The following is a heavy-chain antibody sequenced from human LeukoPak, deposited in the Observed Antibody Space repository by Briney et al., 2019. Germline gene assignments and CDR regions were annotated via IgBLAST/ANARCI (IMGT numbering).Heavy chain of an antibody. J-gene: IGHJ4*02. CDR3: AKNPTVVNPRPYFDY. D-gene: IGHD4-23*01. CDR2: IYHSGST. Sequence: PSETLSLTCAVSGGSISSGGYSWSWIRQPPGKGLEWIGYIYHSGSTYYNPSLKSRVTISVDRSKNQFSLKLSSVTAADTAVYYCAKNPTVVNPRPYFDYWGQGTLVTVSS. CDR1: GGSISSGGYS. V-gene: IGHV4-30-2*01.